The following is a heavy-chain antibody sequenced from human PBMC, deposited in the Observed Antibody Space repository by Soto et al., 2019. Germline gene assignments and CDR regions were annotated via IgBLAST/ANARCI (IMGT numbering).Heavy chain of an antibody. J-gene: IGHJ4*02. CDR1: GGSFSGYY. D-gene: IGHD3-22*01. V-gene: IGHV4-34*01. CDR2: INHSGST. Sequence: SETLSLTCAVYGGSFSGYYWSWIRQPPGKGLEWIREINHSGSTNYNPSLKSRVTISVDTSKNQLSLKLSSVTAADTAVYYCARGRYHYDSSGAHVYFDYWGQGTLVTVSS. CDR3: ARGRYHYDSSGAHVYFDY.